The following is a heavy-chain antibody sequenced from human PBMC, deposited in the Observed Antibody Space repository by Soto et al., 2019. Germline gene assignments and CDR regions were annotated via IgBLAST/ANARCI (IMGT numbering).Heavy chain of an antibody. Sequence: QVQLVQSGAEVKKPGASVKVSCKASGYTFTSYDINWVRQATGQGLAGMGWMNPNSGNTGYAQKLQGRVTMTRNTSISRAYMELSSLRSEDTAVYYCARWPDGYYYYGVDVWGQGPTVTVSS. V-gene: IGHV1-8*01. CDR3: ARWPDGYYYYGVDV. J-gene: IGHJ6*02. CDR2: MNPNSGNT. CDR1: GYTFTSYD.